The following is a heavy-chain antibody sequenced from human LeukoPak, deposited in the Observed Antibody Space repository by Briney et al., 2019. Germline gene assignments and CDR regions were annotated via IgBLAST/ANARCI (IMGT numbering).Heavy chain of an antibody. CDR1: GGSTSCDH. CDR2: FSCRGGT. J-gene: IGHJ4*02. V-gene: IGHV4-59*08. D-gene: IGHD2/OR15-2a*01. CDR3: ARAPRGSGSTSCFDN. Sequence: KRSETLSLTCTVSGGSTSCDHWGWIRQPPERGLEWIGCFSCRGGTKYNPSLKSRVTISVDTSKNHFSLKLSTVTASDTPVYYCARAPRGSGSTSCFDNWGQGTLVTVSS.